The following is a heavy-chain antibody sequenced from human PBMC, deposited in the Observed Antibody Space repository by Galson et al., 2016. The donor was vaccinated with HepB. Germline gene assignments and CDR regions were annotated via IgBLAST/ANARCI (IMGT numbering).Heavy chain of an antibody. CDR3: ASVGGRHTLDI. J-gene: IGHJ3*02. CDR2: LYYSGST. CDR1: GGSLNSYY. D-gene: IGHD2-15*01. V-gene: IGHV4-59*01. Sequence: QVQLQESGPGLVKPSETLSPSCTVSGGSLNSYYWSWVRQPPGKGLEWIGYLYYSGSTNYNPSLKSRVTISVDTSKTHFSLKLSSVTAADTAVYYCASVGGRHTLDIWGQGTMVTVSS.